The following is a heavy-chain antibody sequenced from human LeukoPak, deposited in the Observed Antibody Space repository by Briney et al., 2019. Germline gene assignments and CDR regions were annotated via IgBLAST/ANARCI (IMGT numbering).Heavy chain of an antibody. Sequence: PGGSLRLSCAASGFTFSSYWMIWVRQAPGKGLEWVSSIRGDSTETRHADSLMGRFTISRDNAKKSLYLQMNSLRAEDTAVYYCATDTPETAAFDYWGQGTLVTVSS. CDR1: GFTFSSYW. CDR3: ATDTPETAAFDY. D-gene: IGHD1-1*01. J-gene: IGHJ4*02. CDR2: IRGDSTET. V-gene: IGHV3-21*01.